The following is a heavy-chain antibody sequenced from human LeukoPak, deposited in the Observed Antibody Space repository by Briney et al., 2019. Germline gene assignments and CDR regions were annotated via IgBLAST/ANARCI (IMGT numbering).Heavy chain of an antibody. CDR1: GFTFSSYG. CDR2: ISGSGGST. J-gene: IGHJ5*02. Sequence: QSGGSLRLSCAASGFTFSSYGMSWVRQAPGKGLEWVSAISGSGGSTYYADSVKGRFTISRDNSKNTLYLQMNSLRAEDTAVYYCAKDIGMYNYGSGSYPFQFDPWGQGTLVTVSS. V-gene: IGHV3-23*01. D-gene: IGHD3-10*01. CDR3: AKDIGMYNYGSGSYPFQFDP.